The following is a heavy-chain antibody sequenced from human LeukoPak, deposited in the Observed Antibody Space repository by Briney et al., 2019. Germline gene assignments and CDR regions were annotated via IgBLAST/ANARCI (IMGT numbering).Heavy chain of an antibody. CDR1: GFTFSSYA. D-gene: IGHD3-16*02. CDR3: AKDSYVWGSYRYWFDY. V-gene: IGHV3-23*01. CDR2: ISGSGGST. J-gene: IGHJ4*02. Sequence: GGSLRLSCAASGFTFSSYAMSWVRQAPGEGPEWVSAISGSGGSTYYADSVKGRFTISRDNSKNTLYLQMNSLRAEDTAVYYCAKDSYVWGSYRYWFDYWGQGTLVTVSS.